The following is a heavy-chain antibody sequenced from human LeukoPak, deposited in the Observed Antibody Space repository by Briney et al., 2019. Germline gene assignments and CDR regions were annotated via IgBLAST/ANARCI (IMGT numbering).Heavy chain of an antibody. Sequence: GGSLRLSCAASGFTFSDHYMDWVRQAPGKGLEWVDRTRNKANSYTTEYAASVKGRFTISRDDSKNSLYLQMNSLKTEDTAVYYCAREGYCSGGSCYWDYYYGMDVWGKGTTVTVSS. CDR2: TRNKANSYTT. J-gene: IGHJ6*04. CDR3: AREGYCSGGSCYWDYYYGMDV. D-gene: IGHD2-15*01. CDR1: GFTFSDHY. V-gene: IGHV3-72*01.